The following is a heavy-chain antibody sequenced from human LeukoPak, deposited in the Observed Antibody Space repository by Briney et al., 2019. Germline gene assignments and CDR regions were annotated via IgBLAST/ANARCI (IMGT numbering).Heavy chain of an antibody. CDR3: AKKVTGNGYHPFDY. D-gene: IGHD2-2*03. CDR1: GFTLSSYS. J-gene: IGHJ4*02. Sequence: GGSLRLSCAASGFTLSSYSLNWVRQTPGKGLEWVATLSSGGNTHYADSVQGRFTISRDSSKNMLYLQMNSLGVEDTAMYYCAKKVTGNGYHPFDYWGQGALVTVSS. V-gene: IGHV3-23*01. CDR2: LSSGGNT.